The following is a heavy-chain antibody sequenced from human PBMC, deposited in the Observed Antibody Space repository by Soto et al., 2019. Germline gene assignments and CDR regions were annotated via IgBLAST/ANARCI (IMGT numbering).Heavy chain of an antibody. D-gene: IGHD2-2*02. CDR2: IYYSGST. Sequence: SETLSLTCTVSGGSISSGGYYWSWIRQHPGKGLEWIGYIYYSGSTYYNPSPKSRVTISVDTSKNQFSLKLSSVTAADTAVYYCARARGICSSSTSCYIGPLNWFDPWGQGTLVTVSS. CDR1: GGSISSGGYY. J-gene: IGHJ5*02. V-gene: IGHV4-31*03. CDR3: ARARGICSSSTSCYIGPLNWFDP.